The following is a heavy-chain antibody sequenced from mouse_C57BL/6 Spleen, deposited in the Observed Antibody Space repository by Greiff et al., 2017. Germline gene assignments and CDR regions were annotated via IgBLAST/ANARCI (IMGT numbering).Heavy chain of an antibody. CDR1: GFTFSDYY. V-gene: IGHV5-12*01. CDR2: ISNGGGST. CDR3: ARHKNDYDWYFDV. Sequence: EVKLMESGGGLVQPGGSLKLSCAASGFTFSDYYMYWVRQTPEKRLEWVAYISNGGGSTYYPDTVKGRFTISRDNAKNTLYLQMSRLKSEDTAMYYCARHKNDYDWYFDVWGTGTTVTVSS. J-gene: IGHJ1*03. D-gene: IGHD2-4*01.